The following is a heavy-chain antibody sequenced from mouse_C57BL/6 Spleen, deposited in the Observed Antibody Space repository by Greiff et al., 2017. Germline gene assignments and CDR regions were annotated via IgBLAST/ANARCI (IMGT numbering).Heavy chain of an antibody. D-gene: IGHD1-1*01. CDR1: GYTFTSYW. J-gene: IGHJ4*01. V-gene: IGHV1-64*01. CDR3: ARSITTVDYYAMGY. CDR2: IHPNSGST. Sequence: VQLQQPGAELVKPGASVKLSCKASGYTFTSYWMHWVKQRPGQGLEWIGMIHPNSGSTNYNEKFKSKATLTVDKSSSTAYMQLSSLTSEDSAVYYCARSITTVDYYAMGYWGQGTSVTVSS.